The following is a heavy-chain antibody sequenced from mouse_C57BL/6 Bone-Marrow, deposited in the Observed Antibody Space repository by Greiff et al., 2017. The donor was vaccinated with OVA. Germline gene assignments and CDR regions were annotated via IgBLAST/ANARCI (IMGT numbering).Heavy chain of an antibody. CDR3: ARGTTVVAPHWYFDV. CDR1: GYSITSGYY. J-gene: IGHJ1*03. V-gene: IGHV3-6*01. CDR2: ISYDGSN. Sequence: EVKLLESGPGLVKPSQSLSLTCSVTGYSITSGYYWNWIRQFPGNKLEWMGYISYDGSNNYNPSLKNRISITRDTSKNQFFLKLNSVTTEDTATYYCARGTTVVAPHWYFDVWGTGTTVTVSS. D-gene: IGHD1-1*01.